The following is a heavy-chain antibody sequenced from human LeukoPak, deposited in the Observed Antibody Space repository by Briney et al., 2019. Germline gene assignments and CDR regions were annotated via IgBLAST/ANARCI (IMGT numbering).Heavy chain of an antibody. J-gene: IGHJ3*02. Sequence: PGGSLRLSCAASGFTFTSYYMHWVRQAPGQGLEWMGIINPSGGSTSYAQKFQGRVTMTRDTSTSTVYMELSSLRSEDTAVYYCAIRKLGTPGAFDIWGQGTMVTVSS. CDR3: AIRKLGTPGAFDI. CDR1: GFTFTSYY. CDR2: INPSGGST. D-gene: IGHD7-27*01. V-gene: IGHV1-46*01.